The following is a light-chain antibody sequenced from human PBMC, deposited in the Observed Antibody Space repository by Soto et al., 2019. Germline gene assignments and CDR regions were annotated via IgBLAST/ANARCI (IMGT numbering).Light chain of an antibody. Sequence: DIQMTQSPASLSASVGDRVTITCRASQSISSFLNWYQQKPGKAPKFLIYATSSVQSDVPSRFSGSGSGTDFTLTINSLQPEDVATYVCQQSFDTPFTFGQGTKLEIK. CDR3: QQSFDTPFT. J-gene: IGKJ2*01. CDR1: QSISSF. CDR2: ATS. V-gene: IGKV1-39*01.